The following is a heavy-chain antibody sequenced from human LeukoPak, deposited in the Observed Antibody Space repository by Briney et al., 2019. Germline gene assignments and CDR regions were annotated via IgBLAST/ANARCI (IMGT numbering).Heavy chain of an antibody. J-gene: IGHJ5*02. CDR2: IKQDGSEK. CDR3: ARDPYYYGSGSYFDP. CDR1: GFAFSSYT. V-gene: IGHV3-7*04. Sequence: GGSLRLSCAASGFAFSSYTMSWVLQAPGKGLEWVANIKQDGSEKYYVDSVKGRFTISRDNAKNSLYLQMNSLRAEDTAVYYCARDPYYYGSGSYFDPWGQGTLVTVSS. D-gene: IGHD3-10*01.